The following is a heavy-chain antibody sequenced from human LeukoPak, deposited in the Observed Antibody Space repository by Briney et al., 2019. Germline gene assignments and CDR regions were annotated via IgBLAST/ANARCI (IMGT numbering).Heavy chain of an antibody. D-gene: IGHD4-17*01. CDR3: ARQLYGSDY. V-gene: IGHV4-34*01. CDR1: GVSFSTYY. J-gene: IGHJ4*02. Sequence: SETLSLTCDVSGVSFSTYYWSWIRQSPEKGLEWIGEVNHSGYTNYNPSLKGRVTISVDTSKNQFSLKLSSVAAADTAVYYCARQLYGSDYWGQGTLVTVSS. CDR2: VNHSGYT.